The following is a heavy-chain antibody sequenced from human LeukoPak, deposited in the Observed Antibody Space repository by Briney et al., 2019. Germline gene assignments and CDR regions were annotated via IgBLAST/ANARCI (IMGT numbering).Heavy chain of an antibody. Sequence: PGGSLRLSCAASGFTFSRYAMTWVRQAPGKGLEWGSAISGSGGSTYYADAVKGRFTISRDNSKNTLYLQMNSLRAEDTAVYYCAKDVEEVPADLDYWGQGTLVIVSS. CDR2: ISGSGGST. CDR3: AKDVEEVPADLDY. CDR1: GFTFSRYA. V-gene: IGHV3-23*01. J-gene: IGHJ4*02. D-gene: IGHD2-2*01.